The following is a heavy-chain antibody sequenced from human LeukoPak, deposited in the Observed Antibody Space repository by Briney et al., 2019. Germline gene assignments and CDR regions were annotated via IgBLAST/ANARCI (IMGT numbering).Heavy chain of an antibody. CDR1: GFTFNTYW. Sequence: GGSLRLSCAASGFTFNTYWMHWVRQAPGKGLVWVSRINGGGSGTTYADSVKGRFTISRDNAKNTLYLQMNSLGAEDTAVYYCVRSLAARSYFDYWGQGTLVSVSS. CDR3: VRSLAARSYFDY. CDR2: INGGGSGT. D-gene: IGHD6-6*01. J-gene: IGHJ4*02. V-gene: IGHV3-74*01.